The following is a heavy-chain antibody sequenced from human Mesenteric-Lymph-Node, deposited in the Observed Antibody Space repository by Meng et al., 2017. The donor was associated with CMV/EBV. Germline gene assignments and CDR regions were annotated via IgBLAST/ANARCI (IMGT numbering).Heavy chain of an antibody. CDR2: IYPGDSDT. Sequence: SGYPFMTYWIGWVRQMPGKGLEWMGIIYPGDSDTRYSPSFQGQVTISADKSISTAYLQWSSLKASDTAMYYCARSSMVRGVIGAFDIWGQGTMVTVSS. V-gene: IGHV5-51*01. J-gene: IGHJ3*02. D-gene: IGHD3-10*01. CDR3: ARSSMVRGVIGAFDI. CDR1: GYPFMTYW.